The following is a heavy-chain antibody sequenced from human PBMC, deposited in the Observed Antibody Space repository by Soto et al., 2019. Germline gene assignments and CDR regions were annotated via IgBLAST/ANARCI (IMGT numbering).Heavy chain of an antibody. Sequence: SVKVSCKASGGTFSSYAISWVRQAPGQGLEWMGGIIPIFGTANYAQKFQGRVTITADESTSTAYMELSSLRSEDTAVYYCATAKPPRGPLPFDYWGQGTLVTVSS. CDR1: GGTFSSYA. D-gene: IGHD3-10*01. CDR2: IIPIFGTA. J-gene: IGHJ4*02. V-gene: IGHV1-69*13. CDR3: ATAKPPRGPLPFDY.